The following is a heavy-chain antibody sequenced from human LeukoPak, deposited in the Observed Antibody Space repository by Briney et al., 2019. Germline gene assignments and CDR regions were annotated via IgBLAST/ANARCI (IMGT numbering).Heavy chain of an antibody. CDR1: GYTFTNYL. D-gene: IGHD2-8*02. Sequence: ASVKVSCKASGYTFTNYLLHWVRQAPGQGLEWVGRITPSVDTTNYAQKFRDRVTMTRDTSTSSVYMELSSLRSEDTAVYHCVREESGGYFDYWGQGTLVTVSS. J-gene: IGHJ4*02. V-gene: IGHV1-46*01. CDR2: ITPSVDTT. CDR3: VREESGGYFDY.